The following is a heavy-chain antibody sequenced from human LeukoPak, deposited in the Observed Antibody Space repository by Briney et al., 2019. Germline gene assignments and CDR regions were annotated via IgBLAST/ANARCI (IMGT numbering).Heavy chain of an antibody. J-gene: IGHJ5*02. CDR2: IYYSGST. CDR1: GGSISSGDYY. Sequence: SQTLSLTCTVSGGSISSGDYYWSCIRQPPGKGLEWIGYIYYSGSTHYNPSLKSRVTISVDTSKNQFSLKLSSVTAADTAVYYCASRGRYWFDPWGQGTLLTVSS. CDR3: ASRGRYWFDP. V-gene: IGHV4-30-4*08.